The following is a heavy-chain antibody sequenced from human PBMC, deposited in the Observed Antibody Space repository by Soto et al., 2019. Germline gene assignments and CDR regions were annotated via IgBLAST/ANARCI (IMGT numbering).Heavy chain of an antibody. Sequence: QVQLQESGPGLVKPSQTLSLTCTVSGGSISSGGYYWSWIRQHPGKGLEWIGYIYYSGSTYYNPSLKSRVTISVDTSKNQFSLKLSSVTAADTAVYYCARLSTSITIFGVVLNWFDPWGQGTLVTVSS. CDR2: IYYSGST. V-gene: IGHV4-31*03. CDR3: ARLSTSITIFGVVLNWFDP. J-gene: IGHJ5*02. CDR1: GGSISSGGYY. D-gene: IGHD3-3*01.